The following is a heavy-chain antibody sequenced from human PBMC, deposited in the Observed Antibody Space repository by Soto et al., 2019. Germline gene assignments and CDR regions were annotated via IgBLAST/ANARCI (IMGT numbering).Heavy chain of an antibody. CDR2: TIPMFGTP. D-gene: IGHD3-22*01. Sequence: QMQLVQSGAAMQQPGASVRVSCKASGGTFSRYAFSWVRQAPGQGLEWLGGTIPMFGTPNYAQKFQGRVAISADESTATVYMELSSLRSEDTAVYFCARPLRDRNYYYGMAVWGQGTTVTVSS. CDR1: GGTFSRYA. J-gene: IGHJ6*02. V-gene: IGHV1-69*01. CDR3: ARPLRDRNYYYGMAV.